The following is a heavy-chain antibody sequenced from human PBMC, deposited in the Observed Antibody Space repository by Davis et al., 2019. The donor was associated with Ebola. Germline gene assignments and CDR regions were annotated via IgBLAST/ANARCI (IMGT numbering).Heavy chain of an antibody. J-gene: IGHJ5*02. CDR3: ARVHYFRGWFDP. CDR1: GFSLSTSGMC. D-gene: IGHD2-21*01. CDR2: IYYSGST. V-gene: IGHV4-61*08. Sequence: SGPTLVKPTQTLTLTCTFSGFSLSTSGMCVSWIRQPPGKGLEWIGYIYYSGSTNYNPSLKSRVTISVDRSKNQFSLKLSSVTAADTAVYYCARVHYFRGWFDPWGQGTLVTVSS.